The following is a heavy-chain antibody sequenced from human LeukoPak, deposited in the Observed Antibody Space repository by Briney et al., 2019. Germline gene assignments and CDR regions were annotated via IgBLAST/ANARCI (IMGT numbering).Heavy chain of an antibody. Sequence: GGSLRLSCAASGFSFSSHGFHWVRQAPGKGLEWVAAIWSDGSKKSYGDSVKGRFTISRDISKSTVYLQMNSLRVEDTALYFCARDTAVAALDCRGQGTTVTVSS. J-gene: IGHJ6*02. CDR2: IWSDGSKK. V-gene: IGHV3-33*01. D-gene: IGHD6-19*01. CDR1: GFSFSSHG. CDR3: ARDTAVAALDC.